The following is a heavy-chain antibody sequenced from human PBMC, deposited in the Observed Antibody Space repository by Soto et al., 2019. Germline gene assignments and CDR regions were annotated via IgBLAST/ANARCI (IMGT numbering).Heavy chain of an antibody. CDR1: GFTFSSYW. D-gene: IGHD2-15*01. CDR2: IKQDGSEK. Sequence: GGSLRLSCAASGFTFSSYWMSWVRQAPGKGLEWVANIKQDGSEKYYVDSVKGRFTISRDNAKNSLYLQMNSLRAEDTAVYYCARLPRYCSGGSCYWGEYYYYYMDVWGKGTTVTVSS. CDR3: ARLPRYCSGGSCYWGEYYYYYMDV. V-gene: IGHV3-7*01. J-gene: IGHJ6*03.